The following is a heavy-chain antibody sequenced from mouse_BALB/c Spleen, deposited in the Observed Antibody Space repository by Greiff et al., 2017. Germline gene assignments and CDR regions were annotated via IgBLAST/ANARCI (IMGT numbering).Heavy chain of an antibody. CDR2: ILPGSGST. CDR1: GYTFSSYW. Sequence: QVQLQQSGAELMKPGASVKISCKATGYTFSSYWIAWVTQMPGHGLEWIGEILPGSGSTNYTEKFKGKATFTADTSSNTAYMQLSSLTSEDSAVYYCAGGGVRRGYYYAMDDWGQGTSVTVSS. V-gene: IGHV1-9*01. J-gene: IGHJ4*01. CDR3: AGGGVRRGYYYAMDD. D-gene: IGHD2-14*01.